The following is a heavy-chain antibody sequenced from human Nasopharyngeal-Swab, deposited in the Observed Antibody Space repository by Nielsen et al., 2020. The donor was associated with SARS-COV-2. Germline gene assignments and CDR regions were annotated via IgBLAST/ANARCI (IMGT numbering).Heavy chain of an antibody. J-gene: IGHJ5*02. CDR2: ISAYNGNT. CDR3: ARVPTVGGDYTDGDHWFDP. V-gene: IGHV1-18*01. D-gene: IGHD4-17*01. CDR1: GYTFTSYG. Sequence: ASVKVSCKASGYTFTSYGISWVRQAPGQGLEWMGWISAYNGNTNYAQKLQGRVTMTTDTSTSTAYMELRSLRSEDTAAYYCARVPTVGGDYTDGDHWFDPWGQGTLVAVSS.